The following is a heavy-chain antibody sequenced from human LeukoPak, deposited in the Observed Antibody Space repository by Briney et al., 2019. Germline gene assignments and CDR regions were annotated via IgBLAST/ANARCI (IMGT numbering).Heavy chain of an antibody. D-gene: IGHD2-15*01. CDR2: IYYSGST. CDR1: GGSISSYY. CDR3: ARSGIGYFDY. J-gene: IGHJ4*02. Sequence: PSETLSLTCTVSGGSISSYYWSWIRQPPGKGLEWIGYIYYSGSTNYNPSPKSRVTISVDTSKNQFSLKPSSVTAADTAVYYCARSGIGYFDYWGQGTLVTVSS. V-gene: IGHV4-59*01.